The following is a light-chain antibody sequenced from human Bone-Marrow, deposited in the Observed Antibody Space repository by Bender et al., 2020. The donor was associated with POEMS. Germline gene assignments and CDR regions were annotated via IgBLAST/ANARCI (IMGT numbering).Light chain of an antibody. CDR1: SSDVGGYAY. J-gene: IGLJ3*02. Sequence: QSALTQPASVSGSPGQSITISCTGTSSDVGGYAYVSWYQQHPGKAPKLIIYEVTKRPSGISNRFSGSKSGNTASLTVSGLQAEDEADYYCCSYAGGTTDVLFGGGTKLTVL. CDR2: EVT. V-gene: IGLV2-23*02. CDR3: CSYAGGTTDVL.